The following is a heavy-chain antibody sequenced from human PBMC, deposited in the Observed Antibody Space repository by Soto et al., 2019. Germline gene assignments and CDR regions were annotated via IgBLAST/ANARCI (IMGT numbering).Heavy chain of an antibody. CDR2: IIPIFGTP. CDR3: ARDSRLWGSTGWKRENLFDI. D-gene: IGHD3-16*01. CDR1: GGNFNTYP. V-gene: IGHV1-69*18. Sequence: QVQLEQSGAEVKRPGSSVKVSCKTSGGNFNTYPISWVRQAPGHRLEWMGKIIPIFGTPDYAQKFQGRVTINAEEATTTVYMELRSLKSDDSAVYYCARDSRLWGSTGWKRENLFDIWGQGTMVTVSS. J-gene: IGHJ3*02.